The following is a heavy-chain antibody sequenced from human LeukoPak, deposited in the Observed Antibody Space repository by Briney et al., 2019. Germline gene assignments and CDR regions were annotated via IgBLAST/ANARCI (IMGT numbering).Heavy chain of an antibody. CDR1: GFTFSSYA. J-gene: IGHJ4*02. Sequence: GGSLRLSCATSGFTFSSYAMSWVRQAPGKGLEWVSAISGSDGSTFYADSVKGRFTVSRDNSKNTLYLQMNSLRAEDTAVYYCAKGTGIAARPSPFDYWGQGTLVTVSS. CDR3: AKGTGIAARPSPFDY. CDR2: ISGSDGST. D-gene: IGHD6-6*01. V-gene: IGHV3-23*01.